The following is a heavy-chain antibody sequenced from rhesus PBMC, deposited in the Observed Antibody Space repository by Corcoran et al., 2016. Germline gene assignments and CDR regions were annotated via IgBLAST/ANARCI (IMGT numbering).Heavy chain of an antibody. CDR3: AREVGHYNRYLDY. D-gene: IGHD1-26*01. V-gene: IGHV4-106*01. CDR2: IYGSGVGT. CDR1: GGSLSDDYY. J-gene: IGHJ4*01. Sequence: QVQLQESGPGLVQPSETLSLTCAVSGGSLSDDYYWSWIRQPPGKGLEWIGYIYGSGVGTNHQPALKNRVPISIDTAKNQFSLELRSLTAADTAVYYCAREVGHYNRYLDYWGQGVLVTVSS.